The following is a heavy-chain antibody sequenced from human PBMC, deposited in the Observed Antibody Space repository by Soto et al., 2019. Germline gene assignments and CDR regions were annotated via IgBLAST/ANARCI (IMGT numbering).Heavy chain of an antibody. CDR2: ISGSGGST. CDR1: GCTFSSYA. CDR3: AKVPLVRGWYGNAFDI. D-gene: IGHD6-19*01. Sequence: WGTLRLSWAASGCTFSSYAMSWIRQAPGKGLEWVSAISGSGGSTYYADSVKGRFTISRDNSKNTLYLQMNSLRAEDTAVYYCAKVPLVRGWYGNAFDIWGQGTMVTVSS. J-gene: IGHJ3*02. V-gene: IGHV3-23*01.